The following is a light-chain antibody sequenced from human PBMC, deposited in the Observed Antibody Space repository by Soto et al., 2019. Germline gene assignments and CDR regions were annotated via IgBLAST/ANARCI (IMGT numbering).Light chain of an antibody. V-gene: IGKV1-5*03. CDR3: QQYNSLWT. CDR1: QTISSL. CDR2: KAS. J-gene: IGKJ1*01. Sequence: DIQMTPWRSTRSGSLGDRVTITWRASQTISSLLACYQHKPGKATKLLIYKASTLKSGVPSRFSGSGSRTQLTLTTSSLQPADFATYYCQQYNSLWTFGQGTKVDIK.